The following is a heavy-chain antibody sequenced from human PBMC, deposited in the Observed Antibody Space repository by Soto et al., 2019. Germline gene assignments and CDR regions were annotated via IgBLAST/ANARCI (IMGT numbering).Heavy chain of an antibody. V-gene: IGHV3-21*01. CDR3: ARDKVPGLAAFAF. CDR1: S. J-gene: IGHJ6*03. D-gene: IGHD2-15*01. Sequence: SRNCVRKIPGKGLEWVSSISRSAGNTYYADSVKGRFTISRDNAKNSMYLQMNSLRAEDTSVYYCARDKVPGLAAFAFWGNRTTVTV. CDR2: ISRSAGNT.